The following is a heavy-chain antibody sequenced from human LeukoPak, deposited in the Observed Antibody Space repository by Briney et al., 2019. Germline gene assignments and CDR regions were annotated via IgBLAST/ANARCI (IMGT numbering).Heavy chain of an antibody. V-gene: IGHV1-69*04. CDR2: IIPILGIA. D-gene: IGHD1-26*01. CDR1: GGTFSSYT. Sequence: SVKVSGKASGGTFSSYTISWVRQAPGQGLEWMGRIIPILGIANYAQKFQGRVTITADKSTSTAYMELSSLRSEDTAVYYCAREWDTYWFDPWGQGTLVTVSS. CDR3: AREWDTYWFDP. J-gene: IGHJ5*02.